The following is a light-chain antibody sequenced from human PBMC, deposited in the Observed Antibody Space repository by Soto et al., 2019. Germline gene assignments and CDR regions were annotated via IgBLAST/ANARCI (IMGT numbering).Light chain of an antibody. Sequence: QSALTQPASGSGSPGQSITISCTGTSSDVGGYNYVSWYQQHPGKAPQLMIYEVSNRPSGVSNRFSGSKSGNTASLTISGLQAAAAADYYCSSYTSSSPLVFGGGTKVTVL. V-gene: IGLV2-14*01. CDR3: SSYTSSSPLV. CDR2: EVS. J-gene: IGLJ2*01. CDR1: SSDVGGYNY.